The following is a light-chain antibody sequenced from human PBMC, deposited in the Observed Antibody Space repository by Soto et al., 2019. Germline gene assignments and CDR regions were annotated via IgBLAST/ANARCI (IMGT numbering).Light chain of an antibody. CDR3: HLYGSSPPRT. J-gene: IGKJ2*01. CDR2: GAS. Sequence: EIVLTQSPGTLSLSPGERATPSCRASQSVSSSYLAWYQQTPGQAPRLLIYGASSRATGIPDRFSGSGSGTDFTLTISRLEPEDFAVYYCHLYGSSPPRTFGQGTELEI. V-gene: IGKV3-20*01. CDR1: QSVSSSY.